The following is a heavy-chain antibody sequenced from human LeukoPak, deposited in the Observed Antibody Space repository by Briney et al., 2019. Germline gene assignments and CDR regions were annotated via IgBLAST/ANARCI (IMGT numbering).Heavy chain of an antibody. CDR3: ARAGAARDAFDI. V-gene: IGHV4-61*02. J-gene: IGHJ3*02. CDR2: IYTSGST. CDR1: GGSISNGSYY. D-gene: IGHD6-25*01. Sequence: PSETLSLTCTVSGGSISNGSYYWSWIRQPAGKGLEWIGRIYTSGSTNYNPSLKSRVTISVDTSKNQFSLKLSSVTAADTAVYYCARAGAARDAFDIWGQGTMVTVSS.